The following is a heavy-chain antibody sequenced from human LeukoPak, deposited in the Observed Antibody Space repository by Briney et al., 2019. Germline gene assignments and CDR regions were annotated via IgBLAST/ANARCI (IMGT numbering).Heavy chain of an antibody. Sequence: HTGGSLRLSCTASGFTLSNYGMTWVRQAPGKGLEWVSGLSNTGGSISYTDSVKGRFTISRDISKNTVYLQMNSLRAEDTAVYYCAKGYYGQVSFDYWGQGTLVTVSS. D-gene: IGHD3-10*01. CDR1: GFTLSNYG. J-gene: IGHJ4*02. CDR2: LSNTGGSI. CDR3: AKGYYGQVSFDY. V-gene: IGHV3-23*01.